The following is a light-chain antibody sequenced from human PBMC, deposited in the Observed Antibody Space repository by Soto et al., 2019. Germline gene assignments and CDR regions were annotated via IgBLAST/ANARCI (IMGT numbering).Light chain of an antibody. J-gene: IGKJ2*01. V-gene: IGKV3-20*01. CDR1: QSISSSY. CDR3: QQYGGSSYT. Sequence: EIVSTQSPGTLSLSPGERATLSCRASQSISSSYLAWYQQKPGQAPRLLIYAASSRATGIPDRFSGSGSGTDFTLTISRLEPEDFAVYYCQQYGGSSYTFGQGTQLEIK. CDR2: AAS.